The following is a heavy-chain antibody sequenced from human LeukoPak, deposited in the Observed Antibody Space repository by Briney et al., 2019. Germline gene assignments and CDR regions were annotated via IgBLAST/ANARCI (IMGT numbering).Heavy chain of an antibody. J-gene: IGHJ4*02. CDR2: ISHSGST. CDR3: ARVQEYCSGGSCYSGYNY. Sequence: QSSETLSLTCAVYGGSFSGYYWSWIRQPPGKGLEWIGEISHSGSTNYNPSLKSRVTISVDTSKNQFSLKLSSVTAADTAVYYCARVQEYCSGGSCYSGYNYWGQGTLVTVSS. V-gene: IGHV4-34*01. D-gene: IGHD2-15*01. CDR1: GGSFSGYY.